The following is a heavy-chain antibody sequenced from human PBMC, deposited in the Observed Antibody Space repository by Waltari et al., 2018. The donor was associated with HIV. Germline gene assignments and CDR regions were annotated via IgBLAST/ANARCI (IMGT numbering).Heavy chain of an antibody. CDR3: ARDRNSRGFDS. D-gene: IGHD1-1*01. CDR1: GGSVTFGGNF. CDR2: VYYTGST. Sequence: QVQLQESGPGLVKPSHTLSLTCNVSGGSVTFGGNFWVWFRQHPGKGLEWIGYVYYTGSTYYNPSLKSRVSISIDTSNNQFSLSLTSLTPADTAIYYCARDRNSRGFDSWGQGHLVTVSS. J-gene: IGHJ4*02. V-gene: IGHV4-31*03.